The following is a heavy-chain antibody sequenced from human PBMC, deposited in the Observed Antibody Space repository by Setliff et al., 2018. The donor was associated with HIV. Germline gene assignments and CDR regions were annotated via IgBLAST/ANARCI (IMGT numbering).Heavy chain of an antibody. V-gene: IGHV1-18*01. CDR3: AREAPRYASGAFDF. CDR2: INGYNSKT. J-gene: IGHJ3*01. D-gene: IGHD3-10*01. Sequence: ASVKVSCKSSGXNFNNFGVSWVXQAPGQGLEWXGYINGYNSKTHYLPRLQGXXXXTTDTSTNTVYLELRSLISDDTAIYYWAREAPRYASGAFDFWGQGT. CDR1: GXNFNNFG.